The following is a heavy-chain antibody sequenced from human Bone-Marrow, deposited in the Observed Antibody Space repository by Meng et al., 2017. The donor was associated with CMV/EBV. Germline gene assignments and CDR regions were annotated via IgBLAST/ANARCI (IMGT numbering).Heavy chain of an antibody. CDR2: ISSSCSTI. V-gene: IGHV3-48*04. CDR3: ARVPTMVRGVITGGGRHYYGMDV. D-gene: IGHD3-10*01. Sequence: GESLKISCAASGFTFSSYSMSWIRQAPGKGLEWVSYISSSCSTIYYADSVKGRFTISRDNAKNSLYLQMNSLRAEDTAVYYCARVPTMVRGVITGGGRHYYGMDVWGQGTTVTVSS. J-gene: IGHJ6*02. CDR1: GFTFSSYS.